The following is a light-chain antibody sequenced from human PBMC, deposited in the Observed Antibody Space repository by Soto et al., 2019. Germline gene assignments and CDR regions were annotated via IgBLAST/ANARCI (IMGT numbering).Light chain of an antibody. CDR3: HQFGYSPRT. Sequence: EIVLTQSPGTLSFSPGERATLSCRASQSVSSSYLAWYQQKPGQAPRLLIYGASRRATDIPDRFSGSGSGTDFTLAIRRLEPEDFAVYYCHQFGYSPRTFGQGTKVDIK. CDR2: GAS. J-gene: IGKJ1*01. V-gene: IGKV3-20*01. CDR1: QSVSSSY.